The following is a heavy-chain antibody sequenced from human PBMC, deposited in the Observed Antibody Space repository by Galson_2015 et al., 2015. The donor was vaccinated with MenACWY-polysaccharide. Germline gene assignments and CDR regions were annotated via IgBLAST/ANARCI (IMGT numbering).Heavy chain of an antibody. CDR1: GFTFSSYG. CDR2: IWYDGSNK. Sequence: SLRLSCAASGFTFSSYGMHWVRQAPGKGLEWVAVIWYDGSNKYYADSVKGRFTISRDNSKNTLYLQMNSLRAEDKAVYYCARDYGDTEGSYMDVWGKGTTVTVSS. J-gene: IGHJ6*03. V-gene: IGHV3-33*01. CDR3: ARDYGDTEGSYMDV. D-gene: IGHD4-17*01.